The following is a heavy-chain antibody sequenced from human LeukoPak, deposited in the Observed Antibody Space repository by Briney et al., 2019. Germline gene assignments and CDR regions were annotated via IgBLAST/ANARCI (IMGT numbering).Heavy chain of an antibody. CDR1: GFTFSNYW. CDR2: IQQHGSET. CDR3: VRGRGAGPGAHFDY. Sequence: GGSLRLSCEGSGFTFSNYWMSWVRQAPGKGLEWVANIQQHGSETYYGDSVKGRFTISRDNAKNSLYLQMNSLRAEDAATYYCVRGRGAGPGAHFDYWGQGTLVTVSS. V-gene: IGHV3-7*03. J-gene: IGHJ4*02. D-gene: IGHD3-10*01.